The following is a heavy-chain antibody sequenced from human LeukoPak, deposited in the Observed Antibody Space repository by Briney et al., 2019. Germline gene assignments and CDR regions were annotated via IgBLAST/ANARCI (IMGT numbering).Heavy chain of an antibody. CDR2: TSYDGNNH. J-gene: IGHJ4*02. V-gene: IGHV3-30-3*01. CDR1: GFTFSSFA. Sequence: GRALRLSCAASGFTFSSFAMHWVRQAPGKGLEWVAVTSYDGNNHYDPDSVKGRFTVSRDNSKNTLYLQMNSLRPEDTAVYYCARYLEGFDYWGQGTLVTVSS. CDR3: ARYLEGFDY.